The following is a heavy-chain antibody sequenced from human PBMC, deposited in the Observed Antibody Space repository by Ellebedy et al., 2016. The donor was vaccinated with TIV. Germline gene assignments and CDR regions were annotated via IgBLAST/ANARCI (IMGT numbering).Heavy chain of an antibody. J-gene: IGHJ5*02. CDR1: GFTFSSYW. CDR2: VNSDGSTT. V-gene: IGHV3-74*01. Sequence: GESLKISXSASGFTFSSYWMHWVRQAPGKGLVWVSLVNSDGSTTRYADSVKGRFTISRENAKNTLYLQMNSLRAEDTAVYYCARGARFDPWGQGTMVTVSS. D-gene: IGHD3-10*01. CDR3: ARGARFDP.